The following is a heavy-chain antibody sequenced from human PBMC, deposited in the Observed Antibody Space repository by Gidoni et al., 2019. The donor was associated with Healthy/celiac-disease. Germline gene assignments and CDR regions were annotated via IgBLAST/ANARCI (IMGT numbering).Heavy chain of an antibody. J-gene: IGHJ6*02. D-gene: IGHD3-22*01. CDR1: GFTVSSNY. CDR2: IYSGGST. Sequence: EVQLVETGGGLIQPGGSLRLSCSASGFTVSSNYLSWVRQAPGKGLEWVSVIYSGGSTYYADSVKGRFTISRDNSKNTLYLQMNSLRAEDTAVYYCASEYYYDSSGYPRYYYYGMDVWGQGTTVTVSS. CDR3: ASEYYYDSSGYPRYYYYGMDV. V-gene: IGHV3-53*02.